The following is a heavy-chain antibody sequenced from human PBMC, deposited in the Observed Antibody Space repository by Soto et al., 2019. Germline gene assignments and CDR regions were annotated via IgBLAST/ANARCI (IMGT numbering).Heavy chain of an antibody. Sequence: KPSETLSLTFTVSGGSISSYYWTWSRQPPGQGLEWIGYIYYSGSTNDNPSLKSRVTISVDTSKNQFSLKLSSVTAADTAVYYCARGPTGYCTNGVCGMDVWGQGTTVTVSS. D-gene: IGHD2-8*01. J-gene: IGHJ6*02. CDR1: GGSISSYY. CDR2: IYYSGST. CDR3: ARGPTGYCTNGVCGMDV. V-gene: IGHV4-59*01.